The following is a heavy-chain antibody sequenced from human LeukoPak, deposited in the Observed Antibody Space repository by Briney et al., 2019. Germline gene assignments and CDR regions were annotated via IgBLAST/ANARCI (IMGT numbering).Heavy chain of an antibody. CDR3: ATTYYDFWSGYFRYFDL. D-gene: IGHD3-3*01. J-gene: IGHJ2*01. V-gene: IGHV4-61*02. CDR1: GGSISSGSYD. CDR2: VYTSGST. Sequence: SETLSLTCTVSGGSISSGSYDWSWIRQPAGKGLEWIGRVYTSGSTNYNPSLKSRVTISVDTSKNQSSLKLSSVTAADTAVYYCATTYYDFWSGYFRYFDLWGRGTLVTVSS.